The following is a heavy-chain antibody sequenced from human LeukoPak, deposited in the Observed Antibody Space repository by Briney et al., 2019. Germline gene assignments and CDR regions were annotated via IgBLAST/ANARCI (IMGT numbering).Heavy chain of an antibody. V-gene: IGHV1-69*04. CDR2: IIPIRDVT. J-gene: IGHJ2*01. Sequence: SVKVSFKASAGTFSSYAITWVRQAPGQGLEWMGRIIPIRDVTNYAQKFQGRVTFTADKSTSTAYMDLSSLRSEDTAVYYCAREALGYCAAGTCPSWYFDLWGRGTLDTVSS. CDR1: AGTFSSYA. CDR3: AREALGYCAAGTCPSWYFDL. D-gene: IGHD2-15*01.